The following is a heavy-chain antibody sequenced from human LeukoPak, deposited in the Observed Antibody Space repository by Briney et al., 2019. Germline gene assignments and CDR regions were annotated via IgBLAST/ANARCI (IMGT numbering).Heavy chain of an antibody. J-gene: IGHJ3*02. D-gene: IGHD2-2*01. CDR1: GYTCTGYY. CDR2: INPNSGGT. V-gene: IGHV1-2*04. Sequence: ASVKVSCKASGYTCTGYYMHWVRQAPGQGLEWMGWINPNSGGTNYAQKFQGWVTMTRDTSISTAYMELSRLRSDDTAVYYCARGGVVVPAATDDAFDIWGQGTMVTVSS. CDR3: ARGGVVVPAATDDAFDI.